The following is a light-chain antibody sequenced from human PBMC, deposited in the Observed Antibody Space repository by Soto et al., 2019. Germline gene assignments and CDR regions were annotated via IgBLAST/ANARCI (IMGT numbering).Light chain of an antibody. CDR1: SSDVGRYNY. Sequence: QAVLTQPASVSGSPGQSITISCTGTSSDVGRYNYVSWYQQYPGKAPKLMIYKISNRPSGVSIRFSGSKSGNTASLTISGLQAEDEADYYCTSYTSSNTYVFGGGTKVTV. J-gene: IGLJ1*01. CDR2: KIS. V-gene: IGLV2-14*01. CDR3: TSYTSSNTYV.